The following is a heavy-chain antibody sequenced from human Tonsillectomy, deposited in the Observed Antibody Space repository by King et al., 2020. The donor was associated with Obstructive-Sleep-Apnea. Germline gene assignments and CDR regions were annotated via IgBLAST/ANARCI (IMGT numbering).Heavy chain of an antibody. CDR2: INQSGST. V-gene: IGHV4-34*01. CDR3: ARGSGAAAVNWFDP. CDR1: GGSFSDYY. D-gene: IGHD6-13*01. J-gene: IGHJ5*02. Sequence: VQLQQWGAGLLKSSETLSLTCAAYGGSFSDYYWSWIRQPPGTGLDWIGEINQSGSTNYNPSLKSRSTISVDKSKNQFSLQLSSVTAADTAVYYCARGSGAAAVNWFDPWGQGILVTVSS.